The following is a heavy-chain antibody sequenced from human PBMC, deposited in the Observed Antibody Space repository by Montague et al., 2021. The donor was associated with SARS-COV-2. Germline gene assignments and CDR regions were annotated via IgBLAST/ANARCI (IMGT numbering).Heavy chain of an antibody. V-gene: IGHV4-59*08. CDR2: IYYSGST. J-gene: IGHJ4*02. D-gene: IGHD2-15*01. CDR3: ARRALGNCSGGSCYSAFDY. Sequence: SETLSLTCTVSGDSISSYYWSWIRQPPGKGLEWIGYIYYSGSTNYNPSLKSRVTISVDTSKNQFSLKLSSVTAADTAVYYCARRALGNCSGGSCYSAFDYWGQGTLVTVSS. CDR1: GDSISSYY.